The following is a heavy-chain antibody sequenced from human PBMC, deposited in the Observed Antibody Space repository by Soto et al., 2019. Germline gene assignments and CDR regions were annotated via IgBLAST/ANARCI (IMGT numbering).Heavy chain of an antibody. V-gene: IGHV4-30-4*01. D-gene: IGHD3-16*02. J-gene: IGHJ5*02. Sequence: QVQLQESGPGLVKPSQTLSLTCTVSGGSISSGDYYWSWIRQPPGKGLEWIGYIYYSGSTYYHPSLKSRVTISVDPSKNQCSLKLSSVTAADTAVYYCAGLQSMRLSGLDPWGQGTLFTVSS. CDR1: GGSISSGDYY. CDR2: IYYSGST. CDR3: AGLQSMRLSGLDP.